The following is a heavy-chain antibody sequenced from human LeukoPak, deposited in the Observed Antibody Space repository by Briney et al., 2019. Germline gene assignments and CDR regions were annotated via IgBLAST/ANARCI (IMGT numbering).Heavy chain of an antibody. CDR1: GFTFSSYW. CDR2: IKQDGSEK. CDR3: ARDNPHSGWSENTNY. J-gene: IGHJ4*02. V-gene: IGHV3-7*03. Sequence: AGGSLRLSCAASGFTFSSYWMSWVRQAPGKGLEWVANIKQDGSEKYYVDSVKGRFTISRDNAKNSLYLQMNSLRAEDTAVYYCARDNPHSGWSENTNYWGQGTLVTVSS. D-gene: IGHD6-19*01.